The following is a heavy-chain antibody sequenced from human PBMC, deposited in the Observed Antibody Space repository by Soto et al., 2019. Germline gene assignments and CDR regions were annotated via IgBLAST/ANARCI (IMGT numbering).Heavy chain of an antibody. D-gene: IGHD4-17*01. CDR2: IYYSGRT. V-gene: IGHV4-31*03. Sequence: QVQLQESGPGLVKPSQTLSLTCTVSGGSISSGGYYWSWIRQRPGKGLEWIGYIYYSGRTYYNPSLKSRGTISVDTSKNQFSLKLSSVTAADTAVYYCARSPEATVPAFDFWGLGTLVTVSS. J-gene: IGHJ4*02. CDR3: ARSPEATVPAFDF. CDR1: GGSISSGGYY.